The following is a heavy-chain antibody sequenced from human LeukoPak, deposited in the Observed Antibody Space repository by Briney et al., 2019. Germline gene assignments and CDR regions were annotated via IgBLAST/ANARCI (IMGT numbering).Heavy chain of an antibody. J-gene: IGHJ4*02. Sequence: GGSLRLSCSASGFTFGDYAISWVRQAPGKGLEWKGCTRSKGYGGTTVYAASVKGRFTISRDDSKSIAYLHMNSLESEDTAVYYRTRGTGSDYWGQGTLVTVSS. CDR3: TRGTGSDY. D-gene: IGHD2-15*01. CDR2: TRSKGYGGTT. CDR1: GFTFGDYA. V-gene: IGHV3-49*04.